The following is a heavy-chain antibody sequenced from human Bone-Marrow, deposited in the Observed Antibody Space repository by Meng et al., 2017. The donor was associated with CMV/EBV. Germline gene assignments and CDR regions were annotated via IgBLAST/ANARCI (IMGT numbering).Heavy chain of an antibody. CDR1: GGSISSSSYY. Sequence: SETLSLTCTVSGGSISSSSYYWGWIRQPPGKGLEWIGSIYYSGSTYYNPSLKSRVTISVDTSKNQFSLKLSSVTAADTAVYYCARPGYCSGGSCPTGPYYYYGMDVWGQGTTVTGSS. J-gene: IGHJ6*01. D-gene: IGHD2-15*01. CDR3: ARPGYCSGGSCPTGPYYYYGMDV. V-gene: IGHV4-39*01. CDR2: IYYSGST.